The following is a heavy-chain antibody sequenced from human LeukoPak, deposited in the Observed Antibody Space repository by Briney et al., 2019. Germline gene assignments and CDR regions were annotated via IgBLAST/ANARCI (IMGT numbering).Heavy chain of an antibody. D-gene: IGHD6-19*01. CDR3: ASLPSSGWYVSGNDF. J-gene: IGHJ4*02. CDR2: ISSGGGTI. Sequence: GGSLRLSCAASGFIFSSYEMNWVRQALEKGLEWVSHISSGGGTIYYADSVKGRFTVSRDNGKYSLYLQMNSLRAEDTAVYYCASLPSSGWYVSGNDFWGQGTLVTVSS. CDR1: GFIFSSYE. V-gene: IGHV3-48*03.